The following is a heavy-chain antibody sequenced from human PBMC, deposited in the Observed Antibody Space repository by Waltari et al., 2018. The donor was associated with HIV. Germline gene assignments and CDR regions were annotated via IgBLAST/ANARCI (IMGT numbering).Heavy chain of an antibody. D-gene: IGHD2-2*01. Sequence: QVQLVQSGAEVKKPGASVKVSCKASGYTFTSYGNSWVRQAPGQGLEWMGWSSAYHGNTLNTRTIDDIVTKVADPSTCTAYMLLRILRSVSTAVYYCTMLRCSSSSCYDAWCGPWGQGTLVTVSS. J-gene: IGHJ5*02. CDR1: GYTFTSYG. CDR2: SSAYHGNT. V-gene: IGHV1-18*01. CDR3: TMLRCSSSSCYDAWCGP.